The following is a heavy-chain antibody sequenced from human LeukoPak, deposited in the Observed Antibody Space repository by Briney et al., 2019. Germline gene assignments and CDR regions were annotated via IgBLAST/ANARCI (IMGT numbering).Heavy chain of an antibody. D-gene: IGHD3-10*01. CDR2: ISFDGSNK. V-gene: IGHV3-30*18. CDR1: AFTFSSYA. CDR3: AKGQYYYGSSNWFDP. J-gene: IGHJ5*02. Sequence: PGRSLRLSCAASAFTFSSYALHWVRQAPGKGLEWVAVISFDGSNKYYADSVKGRFTISRDNSKNTLYLQMNSLRAEDTAVYYCAKGQYYYGSSNWFDPWGQGTLVTVSS.